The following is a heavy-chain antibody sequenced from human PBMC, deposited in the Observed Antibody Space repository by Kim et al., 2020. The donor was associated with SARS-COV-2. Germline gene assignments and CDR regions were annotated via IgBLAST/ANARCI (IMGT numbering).Heavy chain of an antibody. V-gene: IGHV3-33*01. CDR3: ARLWEPRRYDAFDI. CDR1: GFTFSSYG. CDR2: IWYDGSNK. J-gene: IGHJ3*02. D-gene: IGHD1-26*01. Sequence: GGSLRLSCAASGFTFSSYGMHWVRQAPGKGLEWVAVIWYDGSNKYYADSVKGRFTISRDNSKHTLYLQMNSLRAEDTAVYYCARLWEPRRYDAFDIWGQGTMVTVSS.